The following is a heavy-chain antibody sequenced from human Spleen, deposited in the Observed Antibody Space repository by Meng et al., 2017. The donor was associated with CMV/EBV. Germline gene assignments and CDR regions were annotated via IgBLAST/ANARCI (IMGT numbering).Heavy chain of an antibody. J-gene: IGHJ4*02. Sequence: QVRLQQVGAGLLKPSEPLSFTCAVYGGSFSGYYWSWIRQPPGKGLEWIGEINHSGSTNYNPSLKRRVTISVDASKNQFSLKLSSVTAADTAVYYCARAVRIAARPFDYWGQGTLVTVSS. CDR1: GGSFSGYY. D-gene: IGHD6-6*01. CDR3: ARAVRIAARPFDY. CDR2: INHSGST. V-gene: IGHV4-34*01.